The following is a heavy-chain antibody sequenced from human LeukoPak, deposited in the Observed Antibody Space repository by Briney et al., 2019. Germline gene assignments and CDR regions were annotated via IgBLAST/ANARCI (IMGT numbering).Heavy chain of an antibody. Sequence: PSETLSLTCTVSGGSISSGGYYWSWIRQHPGKGLEWIGYIYYSGSTYYNPSLKSRVTISVDTSKNQFSLKLSSVTAADTAVYYCAREDCSSTSYYTDYWGQGTLVTVSS. V-gene: IGHV4-31*03. CDR1: GGSISSGGYY. CDR3: AREDCSSTSYYTDY. J-gene: IGHJ4*02. CDR2: IYYSGST. D-gene: IGHD2-2*02.